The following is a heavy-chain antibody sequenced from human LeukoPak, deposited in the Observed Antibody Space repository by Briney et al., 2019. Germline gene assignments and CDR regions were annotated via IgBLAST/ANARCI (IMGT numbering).Heavy chain of an antibody. V-gene: IGHV3-53*01. CDR3: ARDHNGVSAFDI. J-gene: IGHJ3*02. Sequence: GGSLRLSCAASGFTVSSNYMSWVRQAPGKGPEWVSVIYSGGSTYYADSVKGRFTISRDNSKNTLYLQMNSLRAEDTAVYYCARDHNGVSAFDIWGQGTMVTVSS. CDR2: IYSGGST. D-gene: IGHD2-8*01. CDR1: GFTVSSNY.